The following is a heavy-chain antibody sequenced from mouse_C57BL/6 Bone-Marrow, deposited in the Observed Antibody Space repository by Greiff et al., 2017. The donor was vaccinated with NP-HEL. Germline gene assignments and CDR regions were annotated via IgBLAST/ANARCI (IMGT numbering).Heavy chain of an antibody. CDR2: IDPSDSYT. CDR3: AREEGYDYDVGAMDY. J-gene: IGHJ4*01. CDR1: GYTFTSYW. Sequence: QVQLQQPGAELVMPGASVKLSCKASGYTFTSYWMHWVKQRPGQGLEWIGEIDPSDSYTNYNQKFKGKSTLTVDKSSSTAYMQLSSLTSEDSAVYYCAREEGYDYDVGAMDYWGQGTSVTVSS. V-gene: IGHV1-69*01. D-gene: IGHD2-4*01.